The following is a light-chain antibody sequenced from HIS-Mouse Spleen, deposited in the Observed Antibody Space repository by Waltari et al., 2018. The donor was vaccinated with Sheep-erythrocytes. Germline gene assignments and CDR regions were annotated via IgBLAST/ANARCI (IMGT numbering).Light chain of an antibody. CDR1: QSVLYSSNNKNY. Sequence: DIVMTQSPDSLAVSLGERATINSKSSQSVLYSSNNKNYLAWYQQKPGQPPKLLIYWASTRESGVPDRFSGSGSGTDFTITISSLQAEDVAVYYCQQYYSTPLTFGGGTKVEIK. J-gene: IGKJ4*01. CDR2: WAS. V-gene: IGKV4-1*01. CDR3: QQYYSTPLT.